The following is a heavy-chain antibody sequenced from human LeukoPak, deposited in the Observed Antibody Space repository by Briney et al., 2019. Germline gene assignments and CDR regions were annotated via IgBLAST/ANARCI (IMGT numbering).Heavy chain of an antibody. V-gene: IGHV1-69*05. CDR2: IIPIFGTA. Sequence: SVKVSCKASGGTFSSYAISWVRQAPGQGLEWMGGIIPIFGTANYAQKFQGRVTITTDESTSTAYMELSSLRSEDTAVYYCARGSPHWSIRTTFDYWGQGTLVTVSS. D-gene: IGHD4-11*01. J-gene: IGHJ4*02. CDR3: ARGSPHWSIRTTFDY. CDR1: GGTFSSYA.